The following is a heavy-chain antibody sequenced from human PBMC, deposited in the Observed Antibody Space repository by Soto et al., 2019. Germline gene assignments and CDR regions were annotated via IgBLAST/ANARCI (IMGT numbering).Heavy chain of an antibody. CDR1: GGAISSYY. D-gene: IGHD6-19*01. CDR3: ARVNNSGWYGVDY. J-gene: IGHJ4*02. CDR2: MYHSGIT. Sequence: QVQLQESGPGLVKPSETLSLICTVSGGAISSYYWSWSRKPPGKGLEWIGWVGAMYHSGITNYNPSLKNRVTRSIDTSNNQFSLSLTSVTAADTAVYYCARVNNSGWYGVDYWGQGTLVTVSS. V-gene: IGHV4-59*01.